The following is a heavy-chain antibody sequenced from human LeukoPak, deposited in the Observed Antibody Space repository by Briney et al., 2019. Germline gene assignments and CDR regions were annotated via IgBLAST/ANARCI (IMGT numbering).Heavy chain of an antibody. J-gene: IGHJ5*02. CDR2: INTNTGNP. D-gene: IGHD3-3*01. Sequence: ASVKVSCKASGYTFTGYYMHWVRQAPGQGLEWMGWINTNTGNPTYAQGFTGRFVFSLDTSVSTAYLQISSLKAEDTAVYYCARGGAETYYDFWSGYPTQNWFDPWGQGTLVTVSS. CDR1: GYTFTGYY. V-gene: IGHV7-4-1*02. CDR3: ARGGAETYYDFWSGYPTQNWFDP.